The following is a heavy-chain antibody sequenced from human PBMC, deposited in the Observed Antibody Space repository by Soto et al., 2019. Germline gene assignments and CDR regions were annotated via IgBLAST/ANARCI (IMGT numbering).Heavy chain of an antibody. J-gene: IGHJ4*02. V-gene: IGHV3-30*03. CDR1: GFTFSSYG. CDR2: ISYDGSNK. D-gene: IGHD2-2*01. CDR3: VIDARSSTSCLDC. Sequence: GGSLRLSCAASGFTFSSYGMHWVRQAPGKGLEWVAVISYDGSNKYYADSVKGRFTISRDNSKNTLYLQMNSLRAEDTAVYYCVIDARSSTSCLDCWGQGTLVTVSS.